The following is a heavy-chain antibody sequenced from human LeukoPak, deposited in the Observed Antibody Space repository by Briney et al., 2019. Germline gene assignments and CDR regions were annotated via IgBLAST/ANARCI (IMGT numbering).Heavy chain of an antibody. CDR3: ARGGTYAPAVYNWFDP. D-gene: IGHD2-2*01. CDR2: MNPNSGNT. Sequence: RASVKLSCKASGYTFTSYDMNWVRQATGKGLEWMGCMNPNSGNTYYAHTFQGRVTITRNTSISTAYMEMSSLRYEDTAVYYCARGGTYAPAVYNWFDPWGQGTLVTVSS. V-gene: IGHV1-8*01. CDR1: GYTFTSYD. J-gene: IGHJ5*02.